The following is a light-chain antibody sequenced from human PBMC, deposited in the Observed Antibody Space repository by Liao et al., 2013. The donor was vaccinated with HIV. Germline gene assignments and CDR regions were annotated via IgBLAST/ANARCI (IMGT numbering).Light chain of an antibody. J-gene: IGLJ3*02. Sequence: SYDLTQPPSVSVSPGQTASITCSGDKLGDKYTCWYQQKPGQSPLLVIYQDSRRPSGIPERFSGSNSGNTATLTISRVEAGDDADYYCQVWDSSSDHPGVFGGGTKLTVL. CDR2: QDS. CDR1: KLGDKY. V-gene: IGLV3-1*01. CDR3: QVWDSSSDHPGV.